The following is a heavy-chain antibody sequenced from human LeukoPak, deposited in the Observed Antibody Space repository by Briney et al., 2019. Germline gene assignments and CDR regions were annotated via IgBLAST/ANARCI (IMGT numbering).Heavy chain of an antibody. V-gene: IGHV4-30-4*08. CDR3: ARVVSASRITIFGVVIDYFDY. Sequence: SQTLSLTCTVSGGSLSSGDYYWSWIRQPPGKGLEWIGYIYYSGSTYYNPSLKSRVTISVDTSKNQFSLKLSSVTAADTAVYYCARVVSASRITIFGVVIDYFDYWGQGTLVTVSS. D-gene: IGHD3-3*01. CDR1: GGSLSSGDYY. CDR2: IYYSGST. J-gene: IGHJ4*02.